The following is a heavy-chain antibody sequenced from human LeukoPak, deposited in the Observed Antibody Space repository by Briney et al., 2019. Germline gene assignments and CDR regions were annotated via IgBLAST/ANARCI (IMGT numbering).Heavy chain of an antibody. CDR1: GFTFSSYA. J-gene: IGHJ6*03. CDR2: ISGSGGST. Sequence: GSLRLSCAASGFTFSSYAMSWVRQAPGKGLEWVSAISGSGGSTYYADSVKGRFTISRDNSKNTLYLQMNSLRAEDTAVYYCAKFEQQLDYYYYYMDVWGKGTTVTVSS. D-gene: IGHD6-13*01. CDR3: AKFEQQLDYYYYYMDV. V-gene: IGHV3-23*01.